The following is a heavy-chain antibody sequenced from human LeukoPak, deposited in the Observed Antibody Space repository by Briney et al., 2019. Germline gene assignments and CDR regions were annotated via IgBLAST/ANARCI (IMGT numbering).Heavy chain of an antibody. D-gene: IGHD3-22*01. V-gene: IGHV3-74*01. Sequence: GGSLRLSCAASGFTFSSYWMHWVRQAPGKGLVWVSRINSDGSSTSYADSVKGRFTISRDNAKNTLYLQMNSLRAEDTAVYYCARDPHYYDSSGSRTAYYFDYWGQRTLVTVSS. CDR2: INSDGSST. CDR3: ARDPHYYDSSGSRTAYYFDY. CDR1: GFTFSSYW. J-gene: IGHJ4*02.